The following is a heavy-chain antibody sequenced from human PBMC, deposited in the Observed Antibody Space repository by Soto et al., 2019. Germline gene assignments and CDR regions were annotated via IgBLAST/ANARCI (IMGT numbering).Heavy chain of an antibody. D-gene: IGHD6-19*01. CDR2: ISSSSSYI. J-gene: IGHJ2*01. CDR1: GVTFSSYS. Sequence: PGGSLRLSCAASGVTFSSYSMNWVRQAPGKGLEWVSSISSSSSYIYYADSVKGRFTISRDNAKNPLYLQMNSLRAEDTAVYYCARDREAVAGTSRYYDLWGRGTLVTVSS. V-gene: IGHV3-21*01. CDR3: ARDREAVAGTSRYYDL.